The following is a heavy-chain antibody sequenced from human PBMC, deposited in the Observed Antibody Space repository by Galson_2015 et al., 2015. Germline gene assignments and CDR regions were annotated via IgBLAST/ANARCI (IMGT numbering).Heavy chain of an antibody. D-gene: IGHD3-3*01. V-gene: IGHV3-30*01. J-gene: IGHJ3*02. CDR3: AREARFLEWLTDTNAFDI. CDR1: GFTFSSYA. CDR2: ISYDGSNK. Sequence: SLRLSCAASGFTFSSYAMHWVRQAPGKGLEWVAVISYDGSNKYYADSVKGRFTISRDNSKNTLYLQMNSLRAEDTAVYYCAREARFLEWLTDTNAFDIWGQGTVVTVSS.